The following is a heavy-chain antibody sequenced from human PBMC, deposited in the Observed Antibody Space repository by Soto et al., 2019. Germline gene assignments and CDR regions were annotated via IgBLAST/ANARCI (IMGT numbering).Heavy chain of an antibody. J-gene: IGHJ4*02. D-gene: IGHD3-16*02. CDR1: GFTFSSYA. CDR3: AKASTYEYVWGSFRYYFDN. CDR2: ISGSGDRT. Sequence: GGSLRLSCAASGFTFSSYAMSWVRQAPGKGLEWVSGISGSGDRTHYADSVKGRFTISRDNFKNTLYLQMDSLRAEDTAVYYCAKASTYEYVWGSFRYYFDNWGQGTLVTVSS. V-gene: IGHV3-23*01.